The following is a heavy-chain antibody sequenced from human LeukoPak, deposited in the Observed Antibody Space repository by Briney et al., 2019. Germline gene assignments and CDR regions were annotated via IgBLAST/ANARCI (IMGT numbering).Heavy chain of an antibody. CDR3: ARATTRWLAKYYFDY. CDR1: GGSFSGYY. Sequence: SETLSLTCAVYGGSFSGYYWSWIRQPPGKGLEWIGEINHSGSTNYNPSLKSRVTISADTSKNQFSLKLSSVTAADTAVYYCARATTRWLAKYYFDYWGQGTLVTVSS. J-gene: IGHJ4*02. CDR2: INHSGST. D-gene: IGHD6-19*01. V-gene: IGHV4-34*01.